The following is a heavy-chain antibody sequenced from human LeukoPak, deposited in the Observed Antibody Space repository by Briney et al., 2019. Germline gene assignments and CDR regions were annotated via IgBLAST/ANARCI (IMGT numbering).Heavy chain of an antibody. CDR2: ISVSGHRT. V-gene: IGHV3-23*01. Sequence: PGGSLRLSCAASGFTFSSYSMSWVRQAPGKGLEWISGISVSGHRTYHAASVKGRFTISRDNSKNTLYLQMNSLRAEDTAVYYCARQVQPTWYFDYWGQGTLVTVSS. J-gene: IGHJ4*02. CDR1: GFTFSSYS. CDR3: ARQVQPTWYFDY. D-gene: IGHD1-1*01.